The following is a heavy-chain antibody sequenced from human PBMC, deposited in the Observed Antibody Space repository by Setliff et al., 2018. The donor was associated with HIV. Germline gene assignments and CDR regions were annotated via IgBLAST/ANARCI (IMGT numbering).Heavy chain of an antibody. CDR2: IYYSGST. J-gene: IGHJ4*02. Sequence: LSLTCTVSGGSISISSYYWGWIRQPPGKGLEWIGSIYYSGSTYYNPSLKSRITISVDTSKNRFSLKLSAVTAADTALYYCATHGAYYFGSGPPGGYWGQGTLVTVSS. CDR3: ATHGAYYFGSGPPGGY. CDR1: GGSISISSYY. D-gene: IGHD3-10*01. V-gene: IGHV4-39*01.